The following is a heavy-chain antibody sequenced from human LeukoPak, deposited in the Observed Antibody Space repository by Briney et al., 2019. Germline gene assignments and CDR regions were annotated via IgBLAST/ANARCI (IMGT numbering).Heavy chain of an antibody. D-gene: IGHD6-19*01. CDR1: GYSFTSQY. Sequence: ASAKVSCKASGYSFTSQYMHWGRQAPGQGLERMAQINPSGGSTNYAQKFQGRVTMTRDTSPSTVYMELSTPRSQGTPVCFSARGPDDPGSVGYWGQGTLVTVSS. CDR2: INPSGGST. J-gene: IGHJ4*02. CDR3: ARGPDDPGSVGY. V-gene: IGHV1-46*01.